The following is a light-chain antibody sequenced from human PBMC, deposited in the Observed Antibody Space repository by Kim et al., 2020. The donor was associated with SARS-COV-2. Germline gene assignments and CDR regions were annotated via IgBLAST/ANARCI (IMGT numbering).Light chain of an antibody. CDR2: NDD. Sequence: GQMVTVYCSGARSNIGSNPVNWFQQVPGTAPKLFIYNDDQRPSGVPDRVSGSKSGTSASLAIGGLQPEDEAQYFCAAWDYSLKGWVFGGGTQLTVL. CDR1: RSNIGSNP. J-gene: IGLJ3*02. CDR3: AAWDYSLKGWV. V-gene: IGLV1-44*01.